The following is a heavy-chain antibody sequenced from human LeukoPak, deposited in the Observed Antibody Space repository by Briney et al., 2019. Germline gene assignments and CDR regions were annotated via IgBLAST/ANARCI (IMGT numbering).Heavy chain of an antibody. Sequence: ASVKVSCKASGYTFTGYYMHWVRQAPGQGGEWMGWINPNSGGTNYAQKFQGRVTMTRDTSISTAYMELSRLRSDDTAVYYCASGNNWNYGDLDYWGQGTLVTVSS. CDR3: ASGNNWNYGDLDY. CDR1: GYTFTGYY. D-gene: IGHD1-7*01. CDR2: INPNSGGT. J-gene: IGHJ4*02. V-gene: IGHV1-2*02.